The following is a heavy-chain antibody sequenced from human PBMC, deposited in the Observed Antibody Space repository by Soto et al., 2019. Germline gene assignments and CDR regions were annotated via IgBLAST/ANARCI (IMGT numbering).Heavy chain of an antibody. CDR3: ARGTYCSGGGCYGIDY. CDR1: GYTFTNYD. J-gene: IGHJ4*02. Sequence: GASVKVSCKASGYTFTNYDICWVRQATGQGLEWMGWMNTNNGRTGLPQKFQGRVTMTRDTSTNTAYMELSSLRSEDTAVYYCARGTYCSGGGCYGIDYWGQGTLLTVSS. CDR2: MNTNNGRT. D-gene: IGHD2-15*01. V-gene: IGHV1-8*01.